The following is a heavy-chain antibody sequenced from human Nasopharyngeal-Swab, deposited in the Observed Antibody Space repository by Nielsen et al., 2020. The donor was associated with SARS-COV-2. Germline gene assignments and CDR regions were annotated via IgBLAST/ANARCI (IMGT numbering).Heavy chain of an antibody. CDR2: IIPIFGTT. J-gene: IGHJ6*02. V-gene: IGHV1-69*01. CDR3: AKGVRYFDFLPPNTYYYYGLDL. D-gene: IGHD3-9*01. Sequence: WVRQAPGQGLEWMGGIIPIFGTTDYVQKFQGTVTITADESTSTVYMELNSLRFEDTAVYYCAKGVRYFDFLPPNTYYYYGLDLWGQGTTVTVSS.